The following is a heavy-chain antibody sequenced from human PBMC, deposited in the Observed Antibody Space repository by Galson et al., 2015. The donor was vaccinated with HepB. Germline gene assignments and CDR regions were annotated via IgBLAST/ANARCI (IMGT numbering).Heavy chain of an antibody. V-gene: IGHV3-30*18. J-gene: IGHJ6*03. D-gene: IGHD2-2*01. Sequence: SLRLSCAASGFTFSSYGMHWVRQAPGKGLEWVAVISYDGSNKYYADSVKGRFTISRDNSKNTLYLQMNSLRAEDTAVYYCAKDGGYCSSTSCPIYYYYYMDVWGKGTTVTVSS. CDR1: GFTFSSYG. CDR2: ISYDGSNK. CDR3: AKDGGYCSSTSCPIYYYYYMDV.